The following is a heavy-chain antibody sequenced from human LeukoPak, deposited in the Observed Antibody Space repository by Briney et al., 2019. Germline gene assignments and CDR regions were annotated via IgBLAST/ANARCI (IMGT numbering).Heavy chain of an antibody. Sequence: KTGGSLRLSCAAPGFTFSSYAMSWVRQAPGKGLEWIGYVYYTGSTNYNPSLNSRVTISLDTSKNQFTLRLTSVTAADTAVYFCATGQILYGSHYWGLGTLVTVSS. J-gene: IGHJ4*02. CDR1: GFTFSSYA. CDR2: VYYTGST. CDR3: ATGQILYGSHY. V-gene: IGHV4-59*01. D-gene: IGHD3-10*01.